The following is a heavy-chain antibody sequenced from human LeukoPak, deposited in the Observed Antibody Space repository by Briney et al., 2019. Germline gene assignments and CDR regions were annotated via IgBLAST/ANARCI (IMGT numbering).Heavy chain of an antibody. Sequence: ASVKVSCKASGYTFTSYDINWVRRATGQGLEWMGWMNPNSGNTGYAQKFQGRVTMTRNTSISTAYMELSSLRSEDTAVYYCARGGAAAGPSYFDYWGQGTLVAVSS. CDR2: MNPNSGNT. J-gene: IGHJ4*02. D-gene: IGHD6-13*01. CDR1: GYTFTSYD. V-gene: IGHV1-8*01. CDR3: ARGGAAAGPSYFDY.